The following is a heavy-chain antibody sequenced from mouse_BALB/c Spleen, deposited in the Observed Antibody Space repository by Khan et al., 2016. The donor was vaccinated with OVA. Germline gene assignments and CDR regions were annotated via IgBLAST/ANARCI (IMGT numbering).Heavy chain of an antibody. V-gene: IGHV2-6-4*01. J-gene: IGHJ4*01. CDR3: ARADYGYYGCYAMDY. CDR2: VWGGGGT. CDR1: GFSLSRYN. D-gene: IGHD1-1*01. Sequence: QVQLKQSGPGLVAPSQSLSITCTVSGFSLSRYNIHWVRQPPGQGLEWLGMVWGGGGTDYNSTLKSRLSISKDNSKSQVFLKMNSLQTDDTAMYYWARADYGYYGCYAMDYWGQGTTVTVSS.